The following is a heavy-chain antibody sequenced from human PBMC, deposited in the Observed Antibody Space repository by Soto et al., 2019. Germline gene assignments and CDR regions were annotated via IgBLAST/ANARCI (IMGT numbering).Heavy chain of an antibody. Sequence: QVQLQESGPGLVKPSQTLSLTCTVSGGSINSGGYCWSWIRQHPGKGLDWIGSISYGGSTSYNPALKSRVTISVDTSKKQFSLKLTSVTAAAPAVYYCARGILVWGQGALITVSS. CDR1: GGSINSGGYC. V-gene: IGHV4-31*03. J-gene: IGHJ4*02. D-gene: IGHD5-18*01. CDR2: ISYGGST. CDR3: ARGILV.